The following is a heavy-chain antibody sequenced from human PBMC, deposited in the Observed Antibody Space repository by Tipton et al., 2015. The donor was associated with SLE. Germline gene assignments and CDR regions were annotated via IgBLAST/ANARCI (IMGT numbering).Heavy chain of an antibody. CDR1: GGSISTHY. CDR2: MYNSASS. J-gene: IGHJ6*02. CDR3: ARERAYGSSSGPRSYGMDV. V-gene: IGHV4-59*11. Sequence: TLSLTCTVSGGSISTHYWNWIRQPPGKGLEWIGYMYNSASSNYNPSLKSRVTISGDTSKNQFSLKLRSVTAADTAVYYCARERAYGSSSGPRSYGMDVWGQGTTVTVSS. D-gene: IGHD3-22*01.